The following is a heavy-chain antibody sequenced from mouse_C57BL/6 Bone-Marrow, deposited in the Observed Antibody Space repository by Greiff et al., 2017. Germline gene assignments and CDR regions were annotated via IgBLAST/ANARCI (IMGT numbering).Heavy chain of an antibody. D-gene: IGHD1-1*01. V-gene: IGHV1-69*01. Sequence: QVQLQQPGAELVMPGASVTLSCTASGYTFTSYWMHWVKQRPGQGLEWIGEIDPSDSYTNYNQKLKGKSTLTVDKSSSTAYMQLSSLTSEDSAVXYCARDGYGSSYAVFDYWGQGTTLTVSS. CDR3: ARDGYGSSYAVFDY. CDR2: IDPSDSYT. J-gene: IGHJ2*01. CDR1: GYTFTSYW.